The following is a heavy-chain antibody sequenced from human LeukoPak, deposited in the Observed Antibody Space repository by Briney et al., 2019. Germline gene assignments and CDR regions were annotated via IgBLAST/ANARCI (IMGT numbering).Heavy chain of an antibody. Sequence: GASVKVSCKASGYTFTGYYMHWVRQTPGQGLEWMGWINPNSGGTNYAQKFRGGVTMTRDTSISTAYMELSRLRSDDTAVYYCASDPGSYYVDGWARGTVLTVSS. CDR3: ASDPGSYYVDG. CDR2: INPNSGGT. CDR1: GYTFTGYY. V-gene: IGHV1-2*02. D-gene: IGHD1-26*01. J-gene: IGHJ4*02.